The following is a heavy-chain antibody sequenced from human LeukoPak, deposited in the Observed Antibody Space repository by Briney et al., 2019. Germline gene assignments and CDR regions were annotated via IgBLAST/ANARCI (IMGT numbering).Heavy chain of an antibody. Sequence: GASVKASCKASGYTFTSYYMHWVRQAPGQGLEWMGWINTKTGNPTYGQGFTGRFVFSLDTSVTTAHLQINNLKTEDPAVYYCARDADNVVFDYWGQGTLVTVSS. CDR1: GYTFTSYY. J-gene: IGHJ4*02. D-gene: IGHD2-15*01. V-gene: IGHV7-4-1*02. CDR3: ARDADNVVFDY. CDR2: INTKTGNP.